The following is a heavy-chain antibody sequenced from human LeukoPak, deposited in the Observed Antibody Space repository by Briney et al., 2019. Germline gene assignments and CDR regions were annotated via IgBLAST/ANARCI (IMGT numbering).Heavy chain of an antibody. Sequence: SETLSLTCTVSGGSISSSSYYWGWIRQPPGKGLEWIGEINHSGSTNYNPSLKSRVTISVDTSKNQFSLKLSSVTAADTAVYYCARDTMTPHGYWGQGTLVTVSS. CDR3: ARDTMTPHGY. V-gene: IGHV4-39*07. J-gene: IGHJ4*02. CDR2: INHSGST. CDR1: GGSISSSSYY.